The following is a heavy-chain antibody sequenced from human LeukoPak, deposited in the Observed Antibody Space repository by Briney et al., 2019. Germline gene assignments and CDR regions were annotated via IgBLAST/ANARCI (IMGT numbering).Heavy chain of an antibody. CDR2: ILFDGSSE. CDR1: GFTFSSYA. Sequence: PGRSLRLSCAASGFTFSSYAMHWVRQAPGKGLEWVAAILFDGSSEYYANSVKGRFTISRDNSKNTLYLQMNSLRPEDTAVYYCARVWSSGSFLMALGYWGQGTLVTVSS. CDR3: ARVWSSGSFLMALGY. V-gene: IGHV3-30*04. D-gene: IGHD3-10*01. J-gene: IGHJ4*02.